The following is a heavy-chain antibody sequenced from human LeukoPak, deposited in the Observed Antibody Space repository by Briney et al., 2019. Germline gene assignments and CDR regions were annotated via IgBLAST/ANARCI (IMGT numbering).Heavy chain of an antibody. V-gene: IGHV5-51*01. CDR1: GYTYNSYW. Sequence: GESLKISCKCSGYTYNSYWIGWVRQMPGKGLEWIGIIYPIESKTKYSQSFEGQVTISADKSINTAYRQWTSLKASDTAMYFCATRDGYNLLSWGQGTLVTVSS. CDR3: ATRDGYNLLS. CDR2: IYPIESKT. J-gene: IGHJ4*02. D-gene: IGHD5-24*01.